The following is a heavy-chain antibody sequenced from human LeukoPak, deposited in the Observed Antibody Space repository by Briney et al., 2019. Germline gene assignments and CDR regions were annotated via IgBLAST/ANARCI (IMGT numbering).Heavy chain of an antibody. Sequence: SQTLSLTCTVSGGSISSGGYYWSWIRQPAGKGLEWIGRIYTSGSTNYNPSLKSRVTISVDTSKNQFSLKLSSVTAADTAVYYCAREVVSAAKYDYWGQGTLVTVSS. CDR1: GGSISSGGYY. D-gene: IGHD2-2*01. CDR3: AREVVSAAKYDY. CDR2: IYTSGST. V-gene: IGHV4-61*02. J-gene: IGHJ4*02.